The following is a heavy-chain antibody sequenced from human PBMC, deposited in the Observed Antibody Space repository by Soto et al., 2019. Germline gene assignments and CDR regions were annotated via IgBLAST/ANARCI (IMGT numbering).Heavy chain of an antibody. D-gene: IGHD2-21*01. J-gene: IGHJ4*02. Sequence: GGSLRPSYAASWFNFERYGIIWVRQALGKGLDWVSSISDGDDNTYYTDSVKGRFTISRDNSKNTLYLQMNSLRADDTAIYYCVKGDWGDYWGQGTLVTAPQ. CDR1: WFNFERYG. CDR2: ISDGDDNT. V-gene: IGHV3-23*01. CDR3: VKGDWGDY.